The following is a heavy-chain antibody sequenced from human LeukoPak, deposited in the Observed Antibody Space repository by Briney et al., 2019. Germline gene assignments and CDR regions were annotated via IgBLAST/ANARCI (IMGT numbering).Heavy chain of an antibody. V-gene: IGHV3-30-3*01. D-gene: IGHD6-6*01. Sequence: GRSLRLSCAASGFTFSSYAMHGVRQAPGKGLEWVAVISYDGSNKYYADSVKGRFTISRDNSKNTLYLQMNSLRAEDTAVYYCARDWGSSSSDYWGQGTLVTVSS. CDR1: GFTFSSYA. CDR2: ISYDGSNK. J-gene: IGHJ4*02. CDR3: ARDWGSSSSDY.